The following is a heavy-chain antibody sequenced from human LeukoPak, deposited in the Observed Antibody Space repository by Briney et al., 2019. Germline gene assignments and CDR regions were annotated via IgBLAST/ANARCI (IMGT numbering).Heavy chain of an antibody. D-gene: IGHD3-3*01. CDR2: INPNSGGT. J-gene: IGHJ6*02. CDR1: GYTFTVYY. V-gene: IGHV1-2*02. CDR3: ARDPTNYDFDYYYGMDV. Sequence: ASVKVSFKASGYTFTVYYMHWVRQAPGQGVGWMGWINPNSGGTNYAQKFQGRVTMTRDTSISTAYMELSRLRSDDTAVYYCARDPTNYDFDYYYGMDVWGQGTTVTVSS.